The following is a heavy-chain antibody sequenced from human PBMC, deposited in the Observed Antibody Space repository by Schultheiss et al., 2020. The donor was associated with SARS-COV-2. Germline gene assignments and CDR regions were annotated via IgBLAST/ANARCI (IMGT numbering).Heavy chain of an antibody. V-gene: IGHV3-30*02. Sequence: GGSLRLSCAASGFTFSSYGMHWVRQAPGKGLEWVAVIWYDGSNKYYADSVKGRFTISRDNSKNTLYLQMNSLRAEDTAVYYCTTDSSGYYYTYYYYGMDVWGQGTTVTVSS. CDR1: GFTFSSYG. D-gene: IGHD3-22*01. CDR2: IWYDGSNK. CDR3: TTDSSGYYYTYYYYGMDV. J-gene: IGHJ6*02.